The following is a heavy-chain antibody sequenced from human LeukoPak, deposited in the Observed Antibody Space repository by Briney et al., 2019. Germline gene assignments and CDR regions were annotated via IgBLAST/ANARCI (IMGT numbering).Heavy chain of an antibody. Sequence: PVGSLRLSCVASGFTFCSYSMGCVRLAPGGGLEWVSYISSSASTIFYADSVKGGVTISRDSAKNSLSLQMNSLRAEDTAVYYCARGEPYSSSCYSNFDYWGQGTLVTVSS. CDR2: ISSSASTI. D-gene: IGHD6-13*01. CDR3: ARGEPYSSSCYSNFDY. V-gene: IGHV3-48*01. J-gene: IGHJ4*02. CDR1: GFTFCSYS.